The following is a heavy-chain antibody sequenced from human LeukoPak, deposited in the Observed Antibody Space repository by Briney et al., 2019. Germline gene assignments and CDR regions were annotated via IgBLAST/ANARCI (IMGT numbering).Heavy chain of an antibody. CDR2: MNPNSGNT. D-gene: IGHD6-13*01. CDR1: GYTFTGYD. J-gene: IGHJ4*02. V-gene: IGHV1-8*01. Sequence: ASVKVSCKASGYTFTGYDINWVRQATGQGLEWMGWMNPNSGNTGYAQKFQGRVTMTRNTSISTAYMELSSLRSEDTAVYYCARLSSSWQDFDYWGQGTLVTVSS. CDR3: ARLSSSWQDFDY.